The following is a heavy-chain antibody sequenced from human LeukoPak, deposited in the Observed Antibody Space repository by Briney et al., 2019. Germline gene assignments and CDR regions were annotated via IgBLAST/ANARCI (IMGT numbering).Heavy chain of an antibody. V-gene: IGHV3-23*01. Sequence: GGSLRLSCAGSGFIFSSYGMSWVRQAPGKGLEWVSIISGSGGSTYYADSVKGRFSISRDNSKNTLYLQMNSLRAEDTAVYHCAKRVSTFGGVLAPDFDYWGQGSLVTVSS. CDR3: AKRVSTFGGVLAPDFDY. J-gene: IGHJ4*02. CDR2: ISGSGGST. D-gene: IGHD3-16*02. CDR1: GFIFSSYG.